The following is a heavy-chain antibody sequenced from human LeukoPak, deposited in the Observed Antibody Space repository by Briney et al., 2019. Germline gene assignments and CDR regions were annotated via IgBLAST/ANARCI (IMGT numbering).Heavy chain of an antibody. Sequence: SETLSLTCTVSGGSISSGSYYWSWIRQPAGKGLEWIGEINHSGSTNYNPSLKSRVTISVDTSKNQFSLKLSSVTAADTAVYYCARWGYSGYEWGQGTLVTVSS. V-gene: IGHV4-61*10. CDR1: GGSISSGSYY. D-gene: IGHD5-12*01. CDR3: ARWGYSGYE. J-gene: IGHJ4*02. CDR2: INHSGST.